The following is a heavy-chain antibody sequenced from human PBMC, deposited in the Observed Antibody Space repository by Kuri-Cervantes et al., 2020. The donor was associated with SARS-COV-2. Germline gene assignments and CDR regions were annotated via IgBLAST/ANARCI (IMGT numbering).Heavy chain of an antibody. CDR1: GFSLSNARMG. Sequence: SGPTLVKPTETLTLTCTVSGFSLSNARMGVSWIRQPPGKALEWLAHIFSNDEKSYSTSLKSRLTISKDTSKSQVFLTMTNMDPVDTATYYCARIRLDYYYYYYIDVWGKGTTVTVSS. D-gene: IGHD6-19*01. V-gene: IGHV2-26*01. CDR3: ARIRLDYYYYYYIDV. CDR2: IFSNDEK. J-gene: IGHJ6*03.